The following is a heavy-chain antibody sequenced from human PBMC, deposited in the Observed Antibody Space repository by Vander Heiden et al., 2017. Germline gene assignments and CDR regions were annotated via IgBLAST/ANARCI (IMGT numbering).Heavy chain of an antibody. CDR1: GFTFSSYA. Sequence: EVQLLESGGGLVQTGGSLRLSCASSGFTFSSYAMTWVPQAPGKGLEWVSGISGSGGSTYYADSVKGRFTISRDNSKNTLYLQMNSLRAEDTAVYYCAKGGWIQLSGYDDYWGQGTLVTVSS. V-gene: IGHV3-23*01. CDR2: ISGSGGST. CDR3: AKGGWIQLSGYDDY. D-gene: IGHD5-18*01. J-gene: IGHJ4*02.